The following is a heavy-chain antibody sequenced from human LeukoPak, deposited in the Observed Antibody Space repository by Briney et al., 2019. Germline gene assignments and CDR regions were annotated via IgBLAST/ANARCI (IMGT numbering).Heavy chain of an antibody. CDR2: INPNSGGT. CDR1: GYTFTGYY. CDR3: ARAMVRASYGMDV. D-gene: IGHD3-10*01. V-gene: IGHV1-2*04. Sequence: ASVKVSCKASGYTFTGYYMHWVRQAPGQGLEWMGWINPNSGGTNYAQKFQGWVTMTRDTSISTAHMELSRLRSDDTAVYYCARAMVRASYGMDVWGKGTTVTVSS. J-gene: IGHJ6*04.